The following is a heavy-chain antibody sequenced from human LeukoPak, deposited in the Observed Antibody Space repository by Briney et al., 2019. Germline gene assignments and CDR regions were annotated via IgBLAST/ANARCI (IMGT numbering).Heavy chain of an antibody. CDR1: GFTFSTYG. CDR2: IRYDGSRK. CDR3: AKDSTGVTTVTGDGY. Sequence: GGSLRLSCAASGFTFSTYGMHWVRQAPGKGLEWVAFIRYDGSRKYLADSVKGRFTISRDNSKNTLYLQMNNLRAEDTAVYYCAKDSTGVTTVTGDGYWGQGTLVTVSS. V-gene: IGHV3-30*02. J-gene: IGHJ4*02. D-gene: IGHD4-17*01.